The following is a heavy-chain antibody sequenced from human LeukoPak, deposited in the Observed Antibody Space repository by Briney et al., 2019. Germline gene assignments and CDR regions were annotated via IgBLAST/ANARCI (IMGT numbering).Heavy chain of an antibody. V-gene: IGHV1-18*01. CDR2: ISAYNGNT. D-gene: IGHD5-18*01. CDR1: GYTFTSYG. J-gene: IGHJ4*02. CDR3: ARDTAMVTAFDY. Sequence: ASVKVSCKASGYTFTSYGISWVRQAPGQGLEWMGWISAYNGNTNYAQKLQGRVTMTTDTSTSTAYMELRSLKPDDTAVYYCARDTAMVTAFDYWGQGTLVTVSS.